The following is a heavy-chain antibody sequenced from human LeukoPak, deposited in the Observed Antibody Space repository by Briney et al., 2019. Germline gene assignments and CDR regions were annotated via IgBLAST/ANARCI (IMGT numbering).Heavy chain of an antibody. J-gene: IGHJ4*02. Sequence: GGSLRPSCVTSGFTFSTYAMSWVRQAPGKGLEWVSSTTGNGGSTNYADSVKGRVTVSRDNSKNTLFLQMNSLRAEDTALYYCAREVSEGFDFWGQGTLVTVSS. CDR2: TTGNGGST. CDR3: AREVSEGFDF. V-gene: IGHV3-23*01. D-gene: IGHD3-22*01. CDR1: GFTFSTYA.